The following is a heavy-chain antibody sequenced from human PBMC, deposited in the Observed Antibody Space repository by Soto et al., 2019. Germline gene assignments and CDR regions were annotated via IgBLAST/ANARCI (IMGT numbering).Heavy chain of an antibody. V-gene: IGHV3-23*01. CDR1: GLIFSDYA. J-gene: IGHJ4*02. Sequence: EVQLLESGGGLVQPGGSLRLSCAASGLIFSDYAMSWVRQAPGRGLEWVSGITDSGSITYYADSVKGRFTVSRDNSKNTLYLQVNSLRAEDTAIYYCAKAVTGILRGFDCWGQGTLVTVSS. CDR3: AKAVTGILRGFDC. CDR2: ITDSGSIT. D-gene: IGHD1-1*01.